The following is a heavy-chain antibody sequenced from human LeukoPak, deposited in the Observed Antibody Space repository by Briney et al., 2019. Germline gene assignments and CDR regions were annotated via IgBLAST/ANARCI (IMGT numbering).Heavy chain of an antibody. J-gene: IGHJ4*02. CDR3: AKEISLGDYDSSGYYYHYFDY. V-gene: IGHV3-7*03. D-gene: IGHD3-22*01. Sequence: GGSLRLSCAASGFIFTDYWMYWVRQAPGRGLAWVANIKEDGSEKNYVDSVKGRFTISRDNAKNSLYLQMNSLRAEDTALYYCAKEISLGDYDSSGYYYHYFDYWGQGTLVTVSS. CDR2: IKEDGSEK. CDR1: GFIFTDYW.